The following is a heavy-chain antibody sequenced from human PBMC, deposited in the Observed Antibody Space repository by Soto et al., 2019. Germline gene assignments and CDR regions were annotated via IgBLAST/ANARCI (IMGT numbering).Heavy chain of an antibody. J-gene: IGHJ4*02. CDR3: AKEAEENEQVPIPGDN. D-gene: IGHD2-2*02. Sequence: GGSLRLSCVASGFTFRNHAMTWVRQAPGKGLEWVSGISGSGTMKYYADSVRGHFTISRENAKNTLHLQMDNLRVEDTAVYYCAKEAEENEQVPIPGDNWGQGTLVTVSP. V-gene: IGHV3-23*01. CDR1: GFTFRNHA. CDR2: ISGSGTMK.